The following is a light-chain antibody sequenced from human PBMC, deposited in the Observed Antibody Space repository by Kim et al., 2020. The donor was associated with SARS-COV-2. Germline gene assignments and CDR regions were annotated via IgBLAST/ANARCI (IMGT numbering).Light chain of an antibody. Sequence: SIGDRVTITCQASHDIYTYLNWYQQKPGKAPKLLIYDASNLKTGVPSRFSGSGSGTEFTFTISSLQTEDIATYYCQQYDNLPSITFGPGTRLEIK. CDR2: DAS. CDR1: HDIYTY. V-gene: IGKV1-33*01. CDR3: QQYDNLPSIT. J-gene: IGKJ5*01.